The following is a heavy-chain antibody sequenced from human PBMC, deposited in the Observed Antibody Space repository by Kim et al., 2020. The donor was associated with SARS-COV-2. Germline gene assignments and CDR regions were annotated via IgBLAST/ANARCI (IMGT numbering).Heavy chain of an antibody. V-gene: IGHV1-18*04. CDR3: ARGDGYREGYQDDWFEP. D-gene: IGHD5-12*01. J-gene: IGHJ5*02. Sequence: ASVKVSCKASGYTFTSYGISWVRQAPGQGLEWMGWISAYNGNTNYAQKLQGRVTMTTDTSTSTAYMELRSLRSDDTAVYYCARGDGYREGYQDDWFEPWVQATLVTVSS. CDR2: ISAYNGNT. CDR1: GYTFTSYG.